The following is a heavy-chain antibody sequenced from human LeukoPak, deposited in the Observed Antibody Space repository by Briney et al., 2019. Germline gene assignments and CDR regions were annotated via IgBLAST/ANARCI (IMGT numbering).Heavy chain of an antibody. V-gene: IGHV1-18*01. CDR2: ISAYNGNT. J-gene: IGHJ4*02. CDR1: GYTFTSYG. D-gene: IGHD5-18*01. CDR3: ARVPANRKTAFPKWGFDY. Sequence: ASVKVSCKASGYTFTSYGISWVRQAPGQGLEWMGWISAYNGNTNYAQKLQGRVTMTTDTSTSTAYMELRSLRSDDTAVYYCARVPANRKTAFPKWGFDYWGQGTLVTVSS.